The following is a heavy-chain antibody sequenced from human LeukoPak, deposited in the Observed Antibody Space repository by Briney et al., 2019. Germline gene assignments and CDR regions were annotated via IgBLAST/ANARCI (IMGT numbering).Heavy chain of an antibody. CDR3: ARDLRGVFDF. D-gene: IGHD3-10*01. J-gene: IGHJ4*02. Sequence: GGSLRLSCAASGFTFTGHWMAWVRQAPGKGLERVANMNQDGGEKYYVDSVKGRFTISRDNAKTSVYLQMNSLRVEDTAVYYCARDLRGVFDFWGQGTLVTVAS. CDR2: MNQDGGEK. CDR1: GFTFTGHW. V-gene: IGHV3-7*01.